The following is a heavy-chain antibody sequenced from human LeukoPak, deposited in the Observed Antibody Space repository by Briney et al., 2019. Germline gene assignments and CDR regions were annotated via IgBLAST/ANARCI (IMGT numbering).Heavy chain of an antibody. CDR3: ARGHVPTYYYGSGSYDY. CDR2: MNPNSGNT. V-gene: IGHV1-8*01. D-gene: IGHD3-10*01. J-gene: IGHJ4*02. CDR1: GYTFTSYD. Sequence: GASVKVSCKASGYTFTSYDINWVRQATGQGLEWMGWMNPNSGNTGYAQKFQGRVTMTRNTSISTAYMELSSLRSEDTAVYYCARGHVPTYYYGSGSYDYWGQGTLVTVSS.